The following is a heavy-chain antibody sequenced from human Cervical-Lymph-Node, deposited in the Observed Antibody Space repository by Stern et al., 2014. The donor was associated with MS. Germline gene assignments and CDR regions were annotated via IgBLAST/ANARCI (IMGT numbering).Heavy chain of an antibody. CDR3: AREHHGGNFES. V-gene: IGHV1-69*01. CDR1: GATFSTNA. D-gene: IGHD4-23*01. J-gene: IGHJ4*02. Sequence: QMQLVQSGAEVRQPGSSAKVSFKASGATFSTNAISWVRQAPGQGLEWMGGIVPIFDKANYAQSFRGRVTISADESTSTAYLELSSLRSDDTAVYYCAREHHGGNFESWGQGTLVIVSS. CDR2: IVPIFDKA.